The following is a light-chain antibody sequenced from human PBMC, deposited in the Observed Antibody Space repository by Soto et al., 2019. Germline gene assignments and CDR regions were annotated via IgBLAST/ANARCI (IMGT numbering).Light chain of an antibody. J-gene: IGLJ2*01. Sequence: QSVLTQPASVSGSPGQSITISCTGTSSDIGGYNFVSWYQQHPGKAPKLMIYEVSNRPSGVSNRFSGSKSGNTASLTISGLQAEDEADYYCYSYTTSSPLVFGGGTKVTVL. V-gene: IGLV2-14*01. CDR3: YSYTTSSPLV. CDR1: SSDIGGYNF. CDR2: EVS.